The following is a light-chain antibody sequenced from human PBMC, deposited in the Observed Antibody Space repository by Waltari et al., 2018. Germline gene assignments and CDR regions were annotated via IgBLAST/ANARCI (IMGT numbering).Light chain of an antibody. CDR3: GSWDSSLSAAGV. V-gene: IGLV1-51*01. J-gene: IGLJ3*02. Sequence: QSVLTQPPSVSAAPGQKVTISCSGGNSNIGNNYVSWYQKFPGRAPRLIIFDDNHRPPGIPTRSSGPKSGTSATLAITGLQSGDEADYYCGSWDSSLSAAGVFGGGTRLTVL. CDR1: NSNIGNNY. CDR2: DDN.